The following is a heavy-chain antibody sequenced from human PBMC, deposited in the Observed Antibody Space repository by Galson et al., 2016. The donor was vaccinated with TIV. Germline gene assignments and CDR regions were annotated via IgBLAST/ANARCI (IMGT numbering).Heavy chain of an antibody. CDR2: IIPIFRSA. CDR1: GGTFISYA. J-gene: IGHJ6*02. CDR3: AIARRLTGADWRQFPMMDV. Sequence: SVKVSCKASGGTFISYAVSWVRQSPGQGLEWMGGIIPIFRSAKTSQTFQGRDTLTTDESTSTVYMEVRNLRAEDTAVYYCAIARRLTGADWRQFPMMDVWGQGTTVTVSS. D-gene: IGHD1-20*01. V-gene: IGHV1-69*05.